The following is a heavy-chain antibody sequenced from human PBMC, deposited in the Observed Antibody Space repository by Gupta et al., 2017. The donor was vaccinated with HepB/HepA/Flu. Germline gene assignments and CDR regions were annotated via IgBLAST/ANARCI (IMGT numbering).Heavy chain of an antibody. J-gene: IGHJ6*03. CDR3: ARQFARPSYYYYYMDV. CDR1: GGSISSSGYY. V-gene: IGHV4-39*01. CDR2: IYYSGST. Sequence: QLQLQESGPGLVKPSETLSLTCTVSGGSISSSGYYWGWIRQPPGKGLDGSGSIYYSGSTYYNPSLKSRVTISVDTSKNQCSLKLSSVTAAETAVYYCARQFARPSYYYYYMDVWGKGTTVTVYS.